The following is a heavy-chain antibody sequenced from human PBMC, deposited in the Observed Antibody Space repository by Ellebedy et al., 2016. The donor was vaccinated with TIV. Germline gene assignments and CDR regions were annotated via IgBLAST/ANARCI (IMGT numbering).Heavy chain of an antibody. CDR1: GYTFTIFG. Sequence: ASVKVSCXASGYTFTIFGISWVRQAPGQGLEWMGWISTYNAKKASAQKFEDRVTMTSDTPTSTAYMELRGLRSDDTAVYYCARDLGRSHFDFWGQGTLVTVSS. D-gene: IGHD1-26*01. CDR3: ARDLGRSHFDF. V-gene: IGHV1-18*01. J-gene: IGHJ4*02. CDR2: ISTYNAKK.